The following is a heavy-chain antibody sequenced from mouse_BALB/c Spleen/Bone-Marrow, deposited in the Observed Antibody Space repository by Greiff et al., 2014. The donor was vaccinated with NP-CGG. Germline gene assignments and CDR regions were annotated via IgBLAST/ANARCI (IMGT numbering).Heavy chain of an antibody. Sequence: VQLQQSGAEVVRPGVSVKISCKGSGYTFTDYAMHWVKQSHAKSLEWIGVISTYYGDVNYSQKFKGKATMTVDKSSSTAYMELAGLTTEDSAIYYCARLTQGFYYFDYWGQGTTLTVSS. J-gene: IGHJ2*01. V-gene: IGHV1S137*01. D-gene: IGHD3-1*01. CDR3: ARLTQGFYYFDY. CDR2: ISTYYGDV. CDR1: GYTFTDYA.